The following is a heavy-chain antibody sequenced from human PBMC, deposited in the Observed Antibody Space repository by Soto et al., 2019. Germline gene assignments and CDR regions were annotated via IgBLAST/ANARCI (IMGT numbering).Heavy chain of an antibody. CDR1: GFTFSTYW. Sequence: EVQLVESGGGLVQPGGSLRLSCECSGFTFSTYWMHWVRQAPGKGLVWVSRINSDGDSTRYADSVKGRFTFSRDNAKNTLYLQMNSLRAEDTAVYYCVREGLNWNDGLDVWGQGTTVTVSS. V-gene: IGHV3-74*01. D-gene: IGHD1-1*01. CDR2: INSDGDST. J-gene: IGHJ6*02. CDR3: VREGLNWNDGLDV.